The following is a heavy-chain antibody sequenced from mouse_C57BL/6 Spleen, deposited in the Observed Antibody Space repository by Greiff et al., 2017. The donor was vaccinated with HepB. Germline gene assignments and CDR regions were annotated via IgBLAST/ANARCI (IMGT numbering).Heavy chain of an antibody. V-gene: IGHV1-47*01. D-gene: IGHD2-4*01. CDR1: GYTLTTYP. Sequence: QVQLQQSGAELVKPGASVKMSCKASGYTLTTYPIEWMKQNHGKSLEWIGNFHPYNDDTKYNEKFKGKATFTVEKSSSTVYLELSRLTSDDSAVYYCARGGDYDDGMDYWGQGTSVTVSS. J-gene: IGHJ4*01. CDR3: ARGGDYDDGMDY. CDR2: FHPYNDDT.